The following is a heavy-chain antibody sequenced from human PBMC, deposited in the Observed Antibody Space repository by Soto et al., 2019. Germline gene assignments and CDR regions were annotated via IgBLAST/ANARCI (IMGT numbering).Heavy chain of an antibody. D-gene: IGHD2-2*01. Sequence: ASVKVSCKTSGYSFTKYGLHWVRQAPGQRLEWMGWINPGNGDTKYSQKFQGRVTITRDTSATTAYMVLSSLRSEDSAVFYCARTDCSSTSCYNYYYYGMDVWGQGTTVTVSS. CDR1: GYSFTKYG. V-gene: IGHV1-3*01. CDR3: ARTDCSSTSCYNYYYYGMDV. CDR2: INPGNGDT. J-gene: IGHJ6*02.